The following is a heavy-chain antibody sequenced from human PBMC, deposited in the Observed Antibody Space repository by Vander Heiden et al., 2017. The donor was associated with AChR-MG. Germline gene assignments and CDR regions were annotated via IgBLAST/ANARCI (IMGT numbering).Heavy chain of an antibody. CDR2: RIGSVGPA. Sequence: EVHVLESGGGRVQPGGSLRLTCAASGFTVSSYAMSWARQAPGQGLECALDRIGSVGPAYYANSVKGRFTISRANSKNTVSLQMNSLRAEETAVYYGVKGGGYYDTSGYPFDNWGQGTLVTVSS. CDR1: GFTVSSYA. D-gene: IGHD3-22*01. V-gene: IGHV3-23*01. J-gene: IGHJ4*02. CDR3: VKGGGYYDTSGYPFDN.